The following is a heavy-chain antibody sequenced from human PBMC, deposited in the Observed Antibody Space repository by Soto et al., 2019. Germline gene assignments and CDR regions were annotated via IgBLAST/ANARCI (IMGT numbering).Heavy chain of an antibody. CDR1: GYTFTSYG. J-gene: IGHJ6*02. Sequence: QVQLVQSGAEVKKPGASVKVSCKASGYTFTSYGISWVRQAPGQGLEWMGWISAYNGNTNYAQQRQGRVTMTTDQSTSTAYMELRSLRSDDTAVYYCALSTSRPWRFYGMDVWGQGTTVTVYS. CDR2: ISAYNGNT. D-gene: IGHD2-2*01. V-gene: IGHV1-18*01. CDR3: ALSTSRPWRFYGMDV.